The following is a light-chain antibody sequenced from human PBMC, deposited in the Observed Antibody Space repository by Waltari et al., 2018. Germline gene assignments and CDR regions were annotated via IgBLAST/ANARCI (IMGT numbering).Light chain of an antibody. Sequence: SVSGSPGQSITISCTGTSSDVGSYNLVSWYQQHPGKAPKLMIYEDSKRPSGVSNRFSGSKSGNTASLTISGLQAEDEADYYCCSYAGSSTFYVFGTGTKVTVL. V-gene: IGLV2-23*02. CDR2: EDS. CDR1: SSDVGSYNL. CDR3: CSYAGSSTFYV. J-gene: IGLJ1*01.